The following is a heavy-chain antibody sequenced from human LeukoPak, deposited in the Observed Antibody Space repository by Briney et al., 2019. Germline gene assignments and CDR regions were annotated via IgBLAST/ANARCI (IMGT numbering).Heavy chain of an antibody. CDR1: GFTFSSYS. CDR2: ISSSSSTI. D-gene: IGHD6-6*01. V-gene: IGHV3-48*04. Sequence: GGSLRLSCAASGFTFSSYSMNWVRQAPGKGLEWVSYISSSSSTIYYADSVKGRFTISRDNAKNSLYLQMNSLRAEDTAVYYCARGAPFYYSSSSRVGYYFDYWGQETLVTVSS. CDR3: ARGAPFYYSSSSRVGYYFDY. J-gene: IGHJ4*02.